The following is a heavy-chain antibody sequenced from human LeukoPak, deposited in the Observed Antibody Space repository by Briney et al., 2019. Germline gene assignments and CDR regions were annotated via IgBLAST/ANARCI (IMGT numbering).Heavy chain of an antibody. CDR1: GFTFSSYG. J-gene: IGHJ4*02. D-gene: IGHD3-3*01. Sequence: GGSLRLSCAASGFTFSSYGMSWVRQAPGKGLEWVSAISGSAISGSDGSTYYADSVKGRFTISRDNSKNTLYLQMNSLGAEDTAVYYCAREESGISIFGVVIFWGQGTLVTVSS. CDR3: AREESGISIFGVVIF. V-gene: IGHV3-23*01. CDR2: ISGSAISGSDGST.